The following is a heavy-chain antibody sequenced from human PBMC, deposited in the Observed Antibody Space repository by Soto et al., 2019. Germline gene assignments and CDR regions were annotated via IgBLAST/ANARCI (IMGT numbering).Heavy chain of an antibody. CDR1: GFTFSNAW. CDR3: TTDCGSSTSCYNGPRYYYYGMDV. CDR2: IKSKTDGGTT. J-gene: IGHJ6*02. D-gene: IGHD2-2*02. V-gene: IGHV3-15*01. Sequence: EVQLVESGGGLVKPGGSLRLSCAASGFTFSNAWMSWVRQAPGKGLEWVGRIKSKTDGGTTDYAAPVKGRFTISRDDSKNTLYLQMNSLKTEDTVVYYCTTDCGSSTSCYNGPRYYYYGMDVWGQGTTVTVSS.